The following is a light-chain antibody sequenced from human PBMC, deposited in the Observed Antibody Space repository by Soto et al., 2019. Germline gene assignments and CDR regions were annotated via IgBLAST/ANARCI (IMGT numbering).Light chain of an antibody. V-gene: IGKV3-11*01. CDR1: QSVSSY. CDR3: QQRSSWPPIT. J-gene: IGKJ5*01. Sequence: EIVLTQSPATLSLSPGERATLSCRASQSVSSYLAWYQQKPGQAPRLLIYDASNRATGIPARFSGSGSGTDFTRTISSLEPEDFAVYYCQQRSSWPPITFGQGTRLEIK. CDR2: DAS.